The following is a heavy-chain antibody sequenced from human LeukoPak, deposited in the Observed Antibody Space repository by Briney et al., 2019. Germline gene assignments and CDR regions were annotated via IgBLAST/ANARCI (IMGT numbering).Heavy chain of an antibody. CDR2: ISGSGGST. CDR3: AKRSCSSTTCHNDY. J-gene: IGHJ4*02. D-gene: IGHD2-2*02. Sequence: PGGSLRLSCAASGFTFSSYAMSWVRQAPGKGLEWVSAISGSGGSTYYADSVKGRFTISRDNSKSTLFLQMDSLRAEDTAVYYCAKRSCSSTTCHNDYWGQGTVVTVSS. V-gene: IGHV3-23*01. CDR1: GFTFSSYA.